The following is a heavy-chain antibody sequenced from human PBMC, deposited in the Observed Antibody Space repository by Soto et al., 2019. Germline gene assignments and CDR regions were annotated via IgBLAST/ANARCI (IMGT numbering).Heavy chain of an antibody. V-gene: IGHV3-21*01. CDR1: GFTFSSYS. D-gene: IGHD5-12*01. CDR2: ISSSSSYI. Sequence: GGSLRLSCAASGFTFSSYSMNWVRQAPGKGLEWVSSISSSSSYIYYADSVKGRFTISRDNAKNSLYLQMNSLRAEDTAVYYCAPLGRLRPGGVDYWGQGTLVTVSS. CDR3: APLGRLRPGGVDY. J-gene: IGHJ4*02.